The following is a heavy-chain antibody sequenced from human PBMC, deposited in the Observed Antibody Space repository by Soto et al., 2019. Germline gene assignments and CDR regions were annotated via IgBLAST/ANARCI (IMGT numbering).Heavy chain of an antibody. CDR1: GFTFSSYA. J-gene: IGHJ3*02. CDR3: ARWRIVAPGTDAFDI. D-gene: IGHD6-13*01. Sequence: PGGSLRLSCAASGFTFSSYAMSWVRQAPGKGLEWVSAISGSGGGTYYADSMKGRFTISRDNSKNTLYLQMNSLRAEDTAVYYCARWRIVAPGTDAFDIWGQGTMVTVSS. V-gene: IGHV3-23*01. CDR2: ISGSGGGT.